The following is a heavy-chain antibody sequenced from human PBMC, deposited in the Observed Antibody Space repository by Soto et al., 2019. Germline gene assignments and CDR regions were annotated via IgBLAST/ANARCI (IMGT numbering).Heavy chain of an antibody. V-gene: IGHV3-23*01. CDR3: AKDIEWSGESPDLEDV. CDR1: GFTFSSSG. J-gene: IGHJ6*02. Sequence: PGGSLRLSCAVSGFTFSSSGMSWVRQAPGKGLEWVSGMRISSPNTYYADSVKGRFTISSDNTKNTVYLQMNSLRADDTAVYYCAKDIEWSGESPDLEDVWGQGTTVTVSS. CDR2: MRISSPNT. D-gene: IGHD3-10*01.